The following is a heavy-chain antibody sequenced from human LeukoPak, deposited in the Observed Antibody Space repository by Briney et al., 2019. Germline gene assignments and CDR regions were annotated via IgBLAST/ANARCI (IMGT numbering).Heavy chain of an antibody. J-gene: IGHJ4*02. D-gene: IGHD3-3*01. V-gene: IGHV3-23*01. CDR1: GFTLSSYA. Sequence: GGSLRLSCAASGFTLSSYAMSWVRQAPGKGLEWVSLSGNAGSTYYADSVKGRSTISRDITKNTLYLQMNSLRAEDTAVYYCAKDGLQFSEWLPPLGYWGQGTLVTVSS. CDR3: AKDGLQFSEWLPPLGY. CDR2: SGNAGST.